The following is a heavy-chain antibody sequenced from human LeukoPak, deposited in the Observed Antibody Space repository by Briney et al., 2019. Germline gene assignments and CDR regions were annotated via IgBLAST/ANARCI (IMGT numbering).Heavy chain of an antibody. Sequence: GGSLRLSCVASEFTFSSYEMNWVRQAPGKGLEWVSYISSSDSTIYYADSVKGRFTISRDNAKNSLYLQMNSLRAEDTAVYYCARVGSSPSSWRWFDPWGQGTLVTVSS. CDR3: ARVGSSPSSWRWFDP. CDR1: EFTFSSYE. V-gene: IGHV3-48*03. CDR2: ISSSDSTI. D-gene: IGHD2-2*01. J-gene: IGHJ5*02.